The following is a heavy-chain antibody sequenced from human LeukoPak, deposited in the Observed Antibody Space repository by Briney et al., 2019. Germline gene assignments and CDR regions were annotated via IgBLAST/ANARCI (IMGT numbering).Heavy chain of an antibody. Sequence: GGSLRLSCAASGFTFSTYAMSWVRQAPGKGLEWVSAISGSGGSTYYADSVKGRFTTSRDNSKNTLYLQMNSLRAEDTAVYFCAKGCCPIDYWGQGTLVTVSS. CDR3: AKGCCPIDY. CDR1: GFTFSTYA. J-gene: IGHJ4*02. CDR2: ISGSGGST. D-gene: IGHD2-8*01. V-gene: IGHV3-23*01.